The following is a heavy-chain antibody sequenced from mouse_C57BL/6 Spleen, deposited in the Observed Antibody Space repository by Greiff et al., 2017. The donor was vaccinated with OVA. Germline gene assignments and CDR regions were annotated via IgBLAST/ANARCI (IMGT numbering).Heavy chain of an antibody. Sequence: QVQLQQSGAELVRPGTSVKVSCKASGYAFTNYLIEWVKQRPGQGLEWIGVINPGSGGTNYNEKFKGKATLTADKSSSTAYMQLSSLTSEDSAVDFCARRYYYGSSYAMDYWGQGTSVTVSS. CDR2: INPGSGGT. D-gene: IGHD1-1*01. CDR3: ARRYYYGSSYAMDY. J-gene: IGHJ4*01. CDR1: GYAFTNYL. V-gene: IGHV1-54*01.